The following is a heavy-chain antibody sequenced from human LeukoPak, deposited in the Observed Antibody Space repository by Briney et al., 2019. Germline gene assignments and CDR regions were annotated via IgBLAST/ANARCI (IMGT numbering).Heavy chain of an antibody. CDR1: GFTFTRYD. CDR3: VLGHYGGRFDN. D-gene: IGHD4-23*01. J-gene: IGHJ4*02. CDR2: ISSDESKK. Sequence: GGSLRLSCVASGFTFTRYDMHWVRQAPGKGLEWVAIISSDESKKDYANSVKGRFTIARDNSQNTLFIQMNSLRVEDTAVYYCVLGHYGGRFDNWGQGALVTVSS. V-gene: IGHV3-30-3*01.